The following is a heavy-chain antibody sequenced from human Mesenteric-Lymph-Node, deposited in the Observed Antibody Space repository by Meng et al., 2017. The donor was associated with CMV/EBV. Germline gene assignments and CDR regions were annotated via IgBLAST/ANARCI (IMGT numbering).Heavy chain of an antibody. CDR1: SNW. V-gene: IGHV3-74*01. Sequence: EMQLEESGGGLVQPGGSLRLSCADSSNWIHWVRQAPGKGLVWVSRIDRDGKTTDYAGSVRGRFTISRDSAKSTGYLQMNSLRAEDTAVYYCVRDFVGPKEYWGPGTMVTVSS. J-gene: IGHJ4*02. D-gene: IGHD1-26*01. CDR2: IDRDGKTT. CDR3: VRDFVGPKEY.